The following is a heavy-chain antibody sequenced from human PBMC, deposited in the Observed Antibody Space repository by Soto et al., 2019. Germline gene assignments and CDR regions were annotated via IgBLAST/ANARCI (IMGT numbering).Heavy chain of an antibody. Sequence: WGSLRLSCAASGFAFVSYGMIFFRHSPCKGLEWVSSINDSGDTYYGDSVKGRFTISRDNSKNTLYLQVNSLSAEDTAVYYCAKRVAYSSSSAYFDYWAQGTLVTVSS. CDR3: AKRVAYSSSSAYFDY. D-gene: IGHD6-6*01. CDR2: INDSGDT. V-gene: IGHV3-23*01. CDR1: GFAFVSYG. J-gene: IGHJ4*02.